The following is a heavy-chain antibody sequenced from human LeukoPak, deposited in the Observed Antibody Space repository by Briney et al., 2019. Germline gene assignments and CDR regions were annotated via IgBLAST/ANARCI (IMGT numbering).Heavy chain of an antibody. CDR1: GFTFDDYA. J-gene: IGHJ4*02. D-gene: IGHD5-18*01. CDR2: ISGDGGST. CDR3: AKDPGYSYGYSFDY. V-gene: IGHV3-43*02. Sequence: PGGSLRLSCAASGFTFDDYAMHWVRQAPGKGLEWVSLISGDGGSTYYADSVKGRFTISRGNSKNSLYLQMNSLRAEDTAVYYCAKDPGYSYGYSFDYWGQGTLVTVSS.